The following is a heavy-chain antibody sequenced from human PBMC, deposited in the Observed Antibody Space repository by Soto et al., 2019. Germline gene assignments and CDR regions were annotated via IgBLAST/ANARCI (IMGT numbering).Heavy chain of an antibody. Sequence: GGSLRLSCSASGFTFSSYAMSWVRQAPGKGLEWVSAISGSGGSTYYADSVKGRFTISRDNSKNTLYLQMNSLRAEDTAVYYCAKDLAYSSGWYGSYGMDVWGQGTTVTVSS. CDR2: ISGSGGST. J-gene: IGHJ6*02. CDR3: AKDLAYSSGWYGSYGMDV. CDR1: GFTFSSYA. D-gene: IGHD6-19*01. V-gene: IGHV3-23*01.